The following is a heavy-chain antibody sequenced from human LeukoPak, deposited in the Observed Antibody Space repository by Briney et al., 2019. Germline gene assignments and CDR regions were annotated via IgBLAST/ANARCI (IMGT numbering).Heavy chain of an antibody. CDR3: ARDRGDTAMYSGYFDL. Sequence: ASVKVSCKASGYTFTGYYVHWVRQAPGQGLEWMGWINPNSGGTNYAQKFQGRVTMTRDTSISTAYMELSRLRSDDTAVYYCARDRGDTAMYSGYFDLWGRGTLVTVSS. CDR1: GYTFTGYY. V-gene: IGHV1-2*02. CDR2: INPNSGGT. J-gene: IGHJ2*01. D-gene: IGHD5-18*01.